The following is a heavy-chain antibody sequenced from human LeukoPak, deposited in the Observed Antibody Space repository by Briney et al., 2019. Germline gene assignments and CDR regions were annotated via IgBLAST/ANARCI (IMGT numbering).Heavy chain of an antibody. J-gene: IGHJ6*04. CDR3: ARARYYGSGSPYYYYGMDV. CDR1: GFTFSSYW. V-gene: IGHV3-7*03. D-gene: IGHD3-10*01. Sequence: GGSLRLSCAASGFTFSSYWMSWVRQAPGKGLGWVANIKQDGSEKYYVDSVKGRFTISRDNAKNSLYLQMNSLRAEDTAVYYCARARYYGSGSPYYYYGMDVWGKGTTVTVSS. CDR2: IKQDGSEK.